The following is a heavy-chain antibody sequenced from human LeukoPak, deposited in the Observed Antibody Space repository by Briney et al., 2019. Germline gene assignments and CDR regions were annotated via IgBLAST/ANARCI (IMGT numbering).Heavy chain of an antibody. V-gene: IGHV3-30-3*01. CDR2: ILDDGSNK. CDR3: AKSLGPFDSSGWVFDY. CDR1: GFTFSSYA. J-gene: IGHJ4*02. D-gene: IGHD6-19*01. Sequence: GGSLRLSCAASGFTFSSYAMHWARQAPGKGLEWVAVILDDGSNKYYVDSVKGRFTISRDNSKNTLYLQMNSLRVEDTAVYYCAKSLGPFDSSGWVFDYWGQGTLVTVSS.